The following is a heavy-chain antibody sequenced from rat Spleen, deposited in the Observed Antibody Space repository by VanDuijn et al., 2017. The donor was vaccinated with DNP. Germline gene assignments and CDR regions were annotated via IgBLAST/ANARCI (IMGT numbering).Heavy chain of an antibody. CDR3: TRHAGNYISGLDA. Sequence: EVQLVESGGGLVQPGRSLKLSCATSGSTFSDFNMVWVRQAPKKGLEWVATISYDGSRTNYRDSVKGRFTISRDNAESTLSLQLNSLRSEDTAIYYCTRHAGNYISGLDAWGQGTSVTVSS. D-gene: IGHD1-10*01. V-gene: IGHV5-7*01. CDR1: GSTFSDFN. J-gene: IGHJ4*01. CDR2: ISYDGSRT.